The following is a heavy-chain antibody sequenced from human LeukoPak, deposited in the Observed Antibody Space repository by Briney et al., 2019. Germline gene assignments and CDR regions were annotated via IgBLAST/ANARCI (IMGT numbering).Heavy chain of an antibody. D-gene: IGHD3-16*01. CDR3: ARFEMGADYYYMDV. V-gene: IGHV3-53*01. CDR1: GFTVSSNS. CDR2: IYSDNT. J-gene: IGHJ6*03. Sequence: PGGSLRLSCTVSGFTVSSNSMSWVRQAPGKGLEWVSFIYSDNTHYSDSVKGRFTISRDNSKNTLYLQMNSLRAEDTAVYYCARFEMGADYYYMDVWGKGTTVTVSS.